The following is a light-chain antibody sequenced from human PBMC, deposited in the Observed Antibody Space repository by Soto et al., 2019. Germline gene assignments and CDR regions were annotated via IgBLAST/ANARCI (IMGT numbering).Light chain of an antibody. CDR2: GNI. V-gene: IGLV1-40*01. J-gene: IGLJ1*01. CDR3: QSYDSTLSARYV. CDR1: SSNIGAGYD. Sequence: QSVLTQPPSVSGAPGHRVTISCTVISSNIGAGYDVHWYQQRPGTAPTLLIFGNINRPSGVPDRFSGSKSGTSASLAITGLQAEDEGDYYCQSYDSTLSARYVFGTGTKVTVL.